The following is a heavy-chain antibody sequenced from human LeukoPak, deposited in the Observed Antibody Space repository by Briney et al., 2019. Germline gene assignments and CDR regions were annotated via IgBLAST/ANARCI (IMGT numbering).Heavy chain of an antibody. V-gene: IGHV4-61*03. D-gene: IGHD2-15*01. CDR2: MYETGHT. J-gene: IGHJ4*02. CDR1: SGSIRSGGYY. Sequence: SETLSLTCTVSSGSIRSGGYYWSWIRQPPGQGLEWIGYMYETGHTMYNSSLKSRVTMSLDTSRNYFSLSLSSVTAADTAVYYCARHPFATPFDYWGPGTLVTVSS. CDR3: ARHPFATPFDY.